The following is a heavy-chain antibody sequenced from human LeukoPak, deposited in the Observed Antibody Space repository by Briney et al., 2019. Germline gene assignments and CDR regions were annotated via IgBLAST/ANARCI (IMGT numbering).Heavy chain of an antibody. Sequence: SETLSLTCTVSGGSISSGDYYWSWIRQPPGKGLEWIGYIYYSGSTYHNPSLKSRVTISVDTSKNQFSLKLSSVTAADTAVYYCAGDTGEYYFDYWGQGTLVTVSS. J-gene: IGHJ4*02. CDR1: GGSISSGDYY. D-gene: IGHD1-26*01. V-gene: IGHV4-30-4*01. CDR3: AGDTGEYYFDY. CDR2: IYYSGST.